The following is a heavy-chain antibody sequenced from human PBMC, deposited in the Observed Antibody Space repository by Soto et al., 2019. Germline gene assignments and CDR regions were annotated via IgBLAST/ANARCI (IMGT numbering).Heavy chain of an antibody. Sequence: ASVKVSCKASGYTFTSYYMHWVRQAPGQGLEWMGIINPSGGSTSYAQKFQGRVTMTRDTSTSTVYMELSSLRSEDPAVYYCARDLAAAGWFDPWGQGTLVTVAS. V-gene: IGHV1-46*01. CDR1: GYTFTSYY. J-gene: IGHJ5*02. CDR3: ARDLAAAGWFDP. CDR2: INPSGGST. D-gene: IGHD6-13*01.